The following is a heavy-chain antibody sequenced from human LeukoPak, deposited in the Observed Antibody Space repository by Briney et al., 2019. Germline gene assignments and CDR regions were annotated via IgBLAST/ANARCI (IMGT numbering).Heavy chain of an antibody. D-gene: IGHD3-22*01. CDR1: GDSISSSSYY. CDR3: ARVDYYDSSGSRDYYFDY. Sequence: TSETLSLTCTVSGDSISSSSYYWGWIRQPPGKGLEWIGRIFYSGSTYYNPSLKSRVTISVDTSKNQFSLKLSSVTAADTAVYYCARVDYYDSSGSRDYYFDYWGQGTLVTVSS. V-gene: IGHV4-39*01. CDR2: IFYSGST. J-gene: IGHJ4*02.